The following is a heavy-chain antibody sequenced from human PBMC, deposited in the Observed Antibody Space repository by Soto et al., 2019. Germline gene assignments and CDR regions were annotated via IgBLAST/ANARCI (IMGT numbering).Heavy chain of an antibody. Sequence: EVQLVESGGGLVQPGGYLKMSCEASGLTFSGYWMSWVRLAPGKGLEWVATIRFDGRQKNYVDSVKGRFTISIDNAKNSLYLQMNSLRAEDTALYFCARASGYNIAAVSPITRNHYFDDWGPGNSFTVSS. D-gene: IGHD5-18*01. CDR2: IRFDGRQK. V-gene: IGHV3-7*01. J-gene: IGHJ4*02. CDR1: GLTFSGYW. CDR3: ARASGYNIAAVSPITRNHYFDD.